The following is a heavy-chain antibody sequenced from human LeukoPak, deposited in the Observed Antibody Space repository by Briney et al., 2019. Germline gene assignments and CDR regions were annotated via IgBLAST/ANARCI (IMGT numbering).Heavy chain of an antibody. CDR2: ISGSGGST. Sequence: PGGSLRLSCAASGFTFSSYAMSWVRQAPGKGLEWVSAISGSGGSTYYADSVKGRFTISRDNSKNTLYLQMNNLRAEDTAVYYCAKDPNSGYCSGGSCYLEYFQHWGQGTLVTVSS. J-gene: IGHJ1*01. V-gene: IGHV3-23*01. CDR3: AKDPNSGYCSGGSCYLEYFQH. CDR1: GFTFSSYA. D-gene: IGHD2-15*01.